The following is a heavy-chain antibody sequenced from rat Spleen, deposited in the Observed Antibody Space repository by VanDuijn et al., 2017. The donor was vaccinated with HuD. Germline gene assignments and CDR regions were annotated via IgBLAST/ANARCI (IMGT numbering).Heavy chain of an antibody. D-gene: IGHD1-2*01. CDR1: GYSITSNY. CDR2: INYSGSP. CDR3: AMSGYYSSYTRLMDA. J-gene: IGHJ4*01. V-gene: IGHV3-1*01. Sequence: EVQLQESGPGLVKPSQSLSLTCSVTGYSITSNYWGWIRKFPGNKMEWIGHINYSGSPTYNPSLKSRISITRDTSKNQFFLQLNSVTTEDTATYYCAMSGYYSSYTRLMDAWGQGASVTVSS.